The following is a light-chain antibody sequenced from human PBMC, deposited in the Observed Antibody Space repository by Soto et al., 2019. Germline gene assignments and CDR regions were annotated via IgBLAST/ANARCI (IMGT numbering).Light chain of an antibody. CDR1: QSISSY. J-gene: IGKJ1*01. CDR2: RTS. Sequence: DIQMTQSPSSLSASVEDRVTITCRASQSISSYLNWYQQTPGKAPKVLIYRTSNLQTGVPSRFSGSGSGSDFTLTISSLQPEDFATYYCQQSYSTPPAFGQGTKVDIK. V-gene: IGKV1-39*01. CDR3: QQSYSTPPA.